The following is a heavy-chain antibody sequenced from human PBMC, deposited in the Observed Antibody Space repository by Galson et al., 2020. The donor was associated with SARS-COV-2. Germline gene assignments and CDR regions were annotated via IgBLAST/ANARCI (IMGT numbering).Heavy chain of an antibody. V-gene: IGHV3-15*01. CDR3: TWTTVTLQWDF. Sequence: GGSLRLSCAASGFTFSNVWMSWVRQAPGKGLEWVGRVKSKTDGGTTDYAAPVKGRFIISRDDSKNTLYLQMDSLKTEDTAVYYCTWTTVTLQWDFWGQGTQVTVSS. J-gene: IGHJ4*02. D-gene: IGHD4-17*01. CDR2: VKSKTDGGTT. CDR1: GFTFSNVW.